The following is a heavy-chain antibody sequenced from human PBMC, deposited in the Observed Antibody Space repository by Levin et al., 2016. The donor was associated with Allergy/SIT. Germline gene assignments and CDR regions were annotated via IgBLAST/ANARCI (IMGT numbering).Heavy chain of an antibody. V-gene: IGHV3-21*01. CDR2: ISTSSSYL. Sequence: VRQAPGKGLEWVSSISTSSSYLYYADSVKGRFTISRDNARNSLYLQMHSLRAEDTAVYYCARDGAYYYHSSGSLNDTYYYGMDVWGQGTTVTVSS. J-gene: IGHJ6*02. CDR3: ARDGAYYYHSSGSLNDTYYYGMDV. D-gene: IGHD3-22*01.